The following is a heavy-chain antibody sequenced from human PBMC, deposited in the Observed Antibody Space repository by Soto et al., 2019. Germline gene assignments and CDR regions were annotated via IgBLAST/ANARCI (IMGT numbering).Heavy chain of an antibody. CDR3: TRDAARDSSARGWFDP. V-gene: IGHV3-21*01. CDR1: GFTFRSFT. CDR2: ISSNSAYI. J-gene: IGHJ5*02. D-gene: IGHD6-13*01. Sequence: PGGSLRLSCAASGFTFRSFTMNWVRQAPGKGLEWVSTISSNSAYIYYTDALRGRFTISRDNAKNSLHLQMKSLRAEETAVYYCTRDAARDSSARGWFDPWGPGTLVPVP.